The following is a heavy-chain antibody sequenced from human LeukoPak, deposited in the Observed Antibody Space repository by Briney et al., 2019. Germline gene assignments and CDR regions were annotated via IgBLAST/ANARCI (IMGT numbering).Heavy chain of an antibody. D-gene: IGHD3-3*01. J-gene: IGHJ5*02. CDR1: GGTFSSYA. CDR3: ARDHRKDYDFWSGYSVNWFDP. CDR2: IIPIFGTA. V-gene: IGHV1-69*13. Sequence: GASVKVSCKASGGTFSSYAISWVRQAPGQGLEWMGGIIPIFGTANYAQKFQGRVTITADESTSTAYMELSSLRSEDTAVYYCARDHRKDYDFWSGYSVNWFDPWGQGTLVTVSS.